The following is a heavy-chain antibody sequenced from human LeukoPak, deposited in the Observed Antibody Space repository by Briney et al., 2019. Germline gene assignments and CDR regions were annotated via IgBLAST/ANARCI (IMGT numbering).Heavy chain of an antibody. D-gene: IGHD6-13*01. V-gene: IGHV4-38-2*02. CDR2: IYHSGST. CDR1: GYSISSGYY. J-gene: IGHJ4*02. CDR3: ARVRAAAVRFDY. Sequence: SETLSLTCTVSGYSISSGYYWGWIRQPPGKGLEWIGSIYHSGSTYYNPSLKSRVTISVDTSKNQFSLKLSSVTAADTAVYYCARVRAAAVRFDYWGQGTLVTVSS.